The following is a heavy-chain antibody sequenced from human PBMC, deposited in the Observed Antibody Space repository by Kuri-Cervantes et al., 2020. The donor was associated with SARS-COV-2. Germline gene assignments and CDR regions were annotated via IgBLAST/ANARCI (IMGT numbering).Heavy chain of an antibody. CDR1: GYTFTGYY. CDR3: AKDQHGIVVVVAAIDY. D-gene: IGHD2-15*01. J-gene: IGHJ4*02. V-gene: IGHV1-18*04. CDR2: ISAYNGNT. Sequence: ASVKVSCKASGYTFTGYYMHWVRQAPGQGLEWMGWISAYNGNTNHAQKLQGRVTMTTDTSTSTAYMELRSLRSDDTAVYYCAKDQHGIVVVVAAIDYWGQGTLVTVSS.